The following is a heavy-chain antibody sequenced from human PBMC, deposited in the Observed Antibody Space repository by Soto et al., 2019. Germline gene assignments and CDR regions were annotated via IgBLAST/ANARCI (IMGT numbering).Heavy chain of an antibody. V-gene: IGHV1-69*13. CDR3: ARDLAGTIGHWFDP. CDR2: TIPIFGTA. Sequence: SVKVSCKASGGTFSSYAISWVRQAPGQGLEWMGGTIPIFGTANYAQKFQGRVTITADESTSTAYMELSSLRSEDTAVYYCARDLAGTIGHWFDPWGQGTLVTVSS. J-gene: IGHJ5*02. D-gene: IGHD1-7*01. CDR1: GGTFSSYA.